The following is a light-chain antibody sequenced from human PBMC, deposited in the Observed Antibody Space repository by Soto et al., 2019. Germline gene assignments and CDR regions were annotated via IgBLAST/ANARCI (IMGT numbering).Light chain of an antibody. CDR3: QQYNSWPYT. V-gene: IGKV3-15*01. CDR2: DAS. CDR1: QSVSSN. Sequence: EIVMTQSPATLSVSPGERATLSCRASQSVSSNLAWYQQKPGQAPRLLIYDASTRATGTPARFSGSGSGTEFTLTISSLQSEDFAVYYCQQYNSWPYTFGQGTKLEIK. J-gene: IGKJ2*01.